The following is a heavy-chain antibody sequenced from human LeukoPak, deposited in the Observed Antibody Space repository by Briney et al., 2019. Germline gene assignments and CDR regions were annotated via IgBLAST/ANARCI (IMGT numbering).Heavy chain of an antibody. CDR3: AKDASPVTLHADY. CDR1: GVPFSRFG. CDR2: LSYDGSNN. J-gene: IGHJ4*02. Sequence: GGSLRLSCGASGVPFSRFGIRWGRQAPPKGLEWVAVLSYDGSNNYYADSVKGRFTISRDNSKNTLYLQMNSLRAEDTAVYYCAKDASPVTLHADYWGQGTLVTVSS. D-gene: IGHD4-17*01. V-gene: IGHV3-30*18.